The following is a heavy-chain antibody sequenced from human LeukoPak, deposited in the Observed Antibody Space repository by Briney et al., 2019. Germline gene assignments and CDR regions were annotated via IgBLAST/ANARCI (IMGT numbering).Heavy chain of an antibody. Sequence: PGGSLRLSCAASGFIFSDYSMNWVRQAPGKGLEWLSYIGGSTSTISYADSVKGRFTISRDNAKNSLYLQMDSLRAEDTAVHYCARDHNWGFDYWGQGILVAASS. J-gene: IGHJ4*02. V-gene: IGHV3-48*01. CDR1: GFIFSDYS. CDR3: ARDHNWGFDY. D-gene: IGHD3-16*01. CDR2: IGGSTSTI.